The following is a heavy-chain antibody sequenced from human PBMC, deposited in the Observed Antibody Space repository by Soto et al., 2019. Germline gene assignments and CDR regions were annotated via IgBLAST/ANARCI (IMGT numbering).Heavy chain of an antibody. CDR1: GGSFSGYY. CDR3: TRGGDPYKTGH. D-gene: IGHD3-9*01. CDR2: INHSGST. V-gene: IGHV4-34*01. J-gene: IGHJ4*02. Sequence: SETLSLTCAVYGGSFSGYYWSWIRQPPGKGLEWIGEINHSGSTNYNPSLKSRVTMSVDTSKNQFSLKLTSVNAADTAMYYCTRGGDPYKTGHWGQGTLVTVSS.